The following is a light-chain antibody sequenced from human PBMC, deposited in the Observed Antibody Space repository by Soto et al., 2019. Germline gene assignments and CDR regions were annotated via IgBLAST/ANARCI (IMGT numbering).Light chain of an antibody. CDR2: GNT. CDR3: QSYDSSLSGYV. Sequence: QSVLTQPPSVSGAPGLKVTISCTGSSSNIGSGYDVHWYQQFPGTAPKLLIYGNTNRPSGVPDRFSGSKFGTSASLAITGLQAEDEADYYCQSYDSSLSGYVFGTGTKVTVL. CDR1: SSNIGSGYD. V-gene: IGLV1-40*01. J-gene: IGLJ1*01.